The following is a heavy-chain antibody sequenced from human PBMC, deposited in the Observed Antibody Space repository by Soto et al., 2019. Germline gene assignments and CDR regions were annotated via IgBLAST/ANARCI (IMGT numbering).Heavy chain of an antibody. CDR1: GYLFTNYG. J-gene: IGHJ5*02. CDR3: ARGPTRSYNYFDP. V-gene: IGHV1-18*01. CDR2: ISANSGIT. Sequence: ASVKVSCKASGYLFTNYGITWVRRAPGQGLEWRGWISANSGITYNAERLQGRVTMTTDTSTSTAYLELRNLGSDDTAIYYCARGPTRSYNYFDPWGQGTLVTVSS.